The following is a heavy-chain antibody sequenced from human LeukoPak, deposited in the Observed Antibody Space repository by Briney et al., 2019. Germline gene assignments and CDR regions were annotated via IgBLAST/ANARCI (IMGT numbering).Heavy chain of an antibody. J-gene: IGHJ5*02. CDR2: INHSGTS. CDR1: GGSFTGYY. CDR3: ARAEGYYDSSGYHP. D-gene: IGHD3-22*01. V-gene: IGHV4-34*01. Sequence: SEALSLTCAVDGGSFTGYYYSWIRQPPGKGLEWIGEINHSGTSDYNPSLKSRVTISVDTSRNQFSLKLSSVTAADTAVYYCARAEGYYDSSGYHPWGQGTLVTVSS.